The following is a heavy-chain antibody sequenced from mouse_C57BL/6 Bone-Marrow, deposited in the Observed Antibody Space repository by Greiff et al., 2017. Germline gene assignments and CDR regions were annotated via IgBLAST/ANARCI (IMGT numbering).Heavy chain of an antibody. CDR3: TRGLRRRGYYFDY. CDR1: GYTFTGYW. J-gene: IGHJ2*01. Sequence: VKLMESGAELMKPGASVKLSCKATGYTFTGYWLEWVKQRPGHGLEWIGEILPGSGSTNYNEKFKGKATFTADTSSNTAYMQLSSLTTEDSAVYYFTRGLRRRGYYFDYWGQGTTLTVSS. D-gene: IGHD2-4*01. V-gene: IGHV1-9*01. CDR2: ILPGSGST.